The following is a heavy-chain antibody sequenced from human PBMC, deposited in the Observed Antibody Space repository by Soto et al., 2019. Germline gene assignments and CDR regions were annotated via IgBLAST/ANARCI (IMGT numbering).Heavy chain of an antibody. CDR2: ISGSGGST. CDR1: GFTFSSHA. V-gene: IGHV3-23*01. CDR3: AKDLGYCSGGSCSGSADV. Sequence: GGSLRLSCAASGFTFSSHAMSWVRQAPGKGLEWVSAISGSGGSTYYADSVKGRFTISRDNSKNTLYLQMNSLRAEDTAVYYCAKDLGYCSGGSCSGSADVWGQGTTVTVSS. D-gene: IGHD2-15*01. J-gene: IGHJ6*02.